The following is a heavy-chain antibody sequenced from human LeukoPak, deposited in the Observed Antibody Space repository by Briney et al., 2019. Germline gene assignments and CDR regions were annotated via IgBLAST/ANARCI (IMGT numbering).Heavy chain of an antibody. D-gene: IGHD5-18*01. Sequence: SETLSLTCAVYGGSFSDYFWSWIRQPPGKGLEWIGEISHSGSTTYNPSLRSRVTISGDTSKKQFSLKLSSVTAADTAVYYCARVIQLWSYYGMDVWGQGTTVTVSS. J-gene: IGHJ6*02. CDR2: ISHSGST. CDR1: GGSFSDYF. CDR3: ARVIQLWSYYGMDV. V-gene: IGHV4-34*01.